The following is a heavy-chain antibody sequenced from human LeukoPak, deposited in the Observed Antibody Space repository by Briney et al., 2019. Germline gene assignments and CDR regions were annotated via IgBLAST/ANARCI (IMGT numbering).Heavy chain of an antibody. Sequence: SETLSLTCTVSGVSINSYYWTWIRQPPGKGLEWIGYISSSGSTDYNPSLKSRVTISVDTSKNHLSLRLSSVTAADTAFYFCARAPSGYYFDYWGQGILVTVSS. CDR2: ISSSGST. CDR3: ARAPSGYYFDY. CDR1: GVSINSYY. V-gene: IGHV4-59*01. J-gene: IGHJ4*02. D-gene: IGHD3-3*01.